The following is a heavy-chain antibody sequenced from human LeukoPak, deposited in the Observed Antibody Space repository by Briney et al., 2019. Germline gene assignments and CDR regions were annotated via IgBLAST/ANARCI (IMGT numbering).Heavy chain of an antibody. CDR1: GFTFTNFG. J-gene: IGHJ5*02. V-gene: IGHV3-33*01. D-gene: IGHD1-26*01. CDR3: ARDHTSGSYDP. Sequence: GGSLRLSCAAPGFTFTNFGTHWVRQAPGKGVEWVAVIWYDGSRKYDEDSVKGRFTISRDNAKNSLYLQMNRLRAEDTAVYYCARDHTSGSYDPWGQGTLVTVSS. CDR2: IWYDGSRK.